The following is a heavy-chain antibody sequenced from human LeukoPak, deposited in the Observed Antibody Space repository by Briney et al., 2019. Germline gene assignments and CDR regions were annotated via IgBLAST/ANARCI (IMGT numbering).Heavy chain of an antibody. D-gene: IGHD3-10*01. CDR1: GGSISSSNW. CDR3: ARDKRWFGELLGNAFDI. Sequence: PSETLSLTCAVSGGSISSSNWWSWVRQPPGKGLEWIGEIYHSGSTNYNPSLKSRVTISVDKSKNQFSLKLSSVTAADTAVYYCARDKRWFGELLGNAFDIWGQGTMVTVSS. V-gene: IGHV4-4*02. CDR2: IYHSGST. J-gene: IGHJ3*02.